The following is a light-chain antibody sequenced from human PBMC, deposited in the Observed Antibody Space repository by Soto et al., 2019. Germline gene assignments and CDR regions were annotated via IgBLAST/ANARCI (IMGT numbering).Light chain of an antibody. Sequence: DIQMTPSPSSVSASVGDRVTITCRASQSISDWLAWYQQKPGKAPKLLIYDASSLESGVPSRFSGSGSGTEFTLTISSLQPDDFATYYCQHYNSYSEAFGQGTKVDI. J-gene: IGKJ1*01. V-gene: IGKV1-5*01. CDR1: QSISDW. CDR3: QHYNSYSEA. CDR2: DAS.